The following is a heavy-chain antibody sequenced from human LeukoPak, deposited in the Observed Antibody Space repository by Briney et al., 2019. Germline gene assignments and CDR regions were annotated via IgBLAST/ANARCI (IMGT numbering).Heavy chain of an antibody. CDR3: ARVAIFGVVTLDAFDI. J-gene: IGHJ3*02. V-gene: IGHV1-46*01. Sequence: ASVKVSCKASGYTFTSYYMHWVRQAPGQGLEWMGIINPSGGSTSYAQKFQGRVTVTRDTSTSTVYMELSSLRSEDTAVYYCARVAIFGVVTLDAFDIWGQGTMVTVSS. D-gene: IGHD3-3*01. CDR2: INPSGGST. CDR1: GYTFTSYY.